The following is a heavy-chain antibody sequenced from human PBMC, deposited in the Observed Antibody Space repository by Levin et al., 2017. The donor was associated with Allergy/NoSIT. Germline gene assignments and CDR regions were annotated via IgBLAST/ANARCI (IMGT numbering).Heavy chain of an antibody. CDR2: IYYSGAT. CDR3: ARVRAAAGKGWFDS. D-gene: IGHD6-13*01. CDR1: GGSIIGGGYY. V-gene: IGHV4-31*03. J-gene: IGHJ5*01. Sequence: PSETLSLTCTVSGGSIIGGGYYWGWIRQHPVRGLEWIGHIYYSGATYYNPSLNSRLSISVDTSKSQFSLNLNSVTAADTALYYCARVRAAAGKGWFDSWGQGMLVTVSS.